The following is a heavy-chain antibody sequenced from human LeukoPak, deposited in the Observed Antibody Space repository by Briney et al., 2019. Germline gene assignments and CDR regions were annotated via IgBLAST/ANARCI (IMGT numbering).Heavy chain of an antibody. CDR3: ARRRGYSYGSDAFDI. CDR2: IYPGDSDT. V-gene: IGHV5-51*01. D-gene: IGHD5-18*01. CDR1: GYSFTSYW. Sequence: GESLKISCKGSGYSFTSYWIGWVRQMPRKGLEWMGIIYPGDSDTRYSPSFQGQVTISADKSISTAYLQWSSLKASDTAMYYCARRRGYSYGSDAFDIWGQGTMVTVSS. J-gene: IGHJ3*02.